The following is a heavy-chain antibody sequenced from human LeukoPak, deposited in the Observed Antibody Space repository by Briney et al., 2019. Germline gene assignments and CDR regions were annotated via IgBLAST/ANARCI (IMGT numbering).Heavy chain of an antibody. Sequence: GGSLRLSCAASGFTFSSYAMSWVRQAPGKGLGWVSAISGSGGSQYYADSVKGRFTISRYNSKNSLHLQLNSLRAEDTAVYYCAKGVATTDFDYWGQGTLVTVSS. J-gene: IGHJ4*02. V-gene: IGHV3-23*01. CDR1: GFTFSSYA. CDR3: AKGVATTDFDY. CDR2: ISGSGGSQ. D-gene: IGHD5-12*01.